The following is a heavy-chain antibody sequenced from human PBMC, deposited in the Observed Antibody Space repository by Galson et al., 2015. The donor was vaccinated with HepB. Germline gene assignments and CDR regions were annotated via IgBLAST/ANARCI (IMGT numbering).Heavy chain of an antibody. CDR1: GYTFTSYG. D-gene: IGHD6-6*01. Sequence: SVKVSCKASGYTFTSYGISWVRQAPGQGLEWMGWISAYNGNTNYAQKLQGRVTMTTDTSTSTAYMELRSLRSDDTAVYYCAREGEEIAARPGYYYYGMDVWGQGTTVTVSS. CDR2: ISAYNGNT. CDR3: AREGEEIAARPGYYYYGMDV. J-gene: IGHJ6*02. V-gene: IGHV1-18*04.